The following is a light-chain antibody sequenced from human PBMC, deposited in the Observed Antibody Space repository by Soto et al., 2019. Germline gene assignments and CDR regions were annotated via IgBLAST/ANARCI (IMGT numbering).Light chain of an antibody. CDR3: SSYSGTXYHYV. CDR2: EVS. V-gene: IGLV2-8*01. CDR1: SSDVGGYNY. J-gene: IGLJ1*01. Sequence: QSALTQPPSASGSFGQSVTISCTGTSSDVGGYNYVSWYQQHPGKAPKLMIYEVSERPSGVPDRFSGSKSGNTASLTVSGLQADDEADYYCSSYSGTXYHYVFGTGT.